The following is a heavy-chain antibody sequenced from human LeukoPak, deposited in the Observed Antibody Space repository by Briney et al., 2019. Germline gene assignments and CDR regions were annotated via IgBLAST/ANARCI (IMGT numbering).Heavy chain of an antibody. J-gene: IGHJ4*02. Sequence: GGSLRLSCVASGFTFSTSDMHWVRQTTGKGLEWVSAIGTGDNTYYSRSVEGRFTISREDAKNSLYLQMNSLRAEDTAVYYCATLTEGQWPLDYWGQGTLVTVSS. V-gene: IGHV3-13*01. CDR3: ATLTEGQWPLDY. CDR1: GFTFSTSD. D-gene: IGHD6-19*01. CDR2: IGTGDNT.